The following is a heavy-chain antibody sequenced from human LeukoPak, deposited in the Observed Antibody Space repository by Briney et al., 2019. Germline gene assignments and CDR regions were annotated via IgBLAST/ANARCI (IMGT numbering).Heavy chain of an antibody. D-gene: IGHD1-26*01. CDR1: GYTFTGYY. CDR2: INPNNGGT. Sequence: ASVKVSCKASGYTFTGYYLHWVRQAPGQGLEWMGRINPNNGGTNYRQKFQGRVTMTRDTSISTAYMELSRLRSDDTAVYYCARGVGAPNDDYWGQGTLVTVSS. CDR3: ARGVGAPNDDY. J-gene: IGHJ4*02. V-gene: IGHV1-2*06.